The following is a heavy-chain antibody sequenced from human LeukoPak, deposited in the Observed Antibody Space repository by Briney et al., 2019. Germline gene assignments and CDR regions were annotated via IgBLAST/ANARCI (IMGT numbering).Heavy chain of an antibody. CDR3: ARDYRSTFDY. CDR2: ISSSGTTI. J-gene: IGHJ4*02. Sequence: GGSLRLSCAASGLTFSDYYMSWIRQAPGKGLEWVSYISSSGTTISYTDSVKGRFTISRDNAKNSLYLQMNSLRAEDTAVYYCARDYRSTFDYWGQGTLVTVSS. V-gene: IGHV3-11*01. CDR1: GLTFSDYY. D-gene: IGHD1-26*01.